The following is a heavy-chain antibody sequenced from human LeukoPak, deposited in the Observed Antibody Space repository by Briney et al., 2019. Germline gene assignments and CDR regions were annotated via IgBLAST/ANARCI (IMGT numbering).Heavy chain of an antibody. Sequence: ASVKVSCKASGGTFSSYAISWVRQAPGQGLEWMGGIIPIFGTANYAQKFQGRVTITTDESTSTAYMELSSLRAEDTAVYYCARGVYCRGGSCAIYYYYMDVWGKGTTVTVSS. V-gene: IGHV1-69*05. CDR3: ARGVYCRGGSCAIYYYYMDV. CDR1: GGTFSSYA. J-gene: IGHJ6*03. CDR2: IIPIFGTA. D-gene: IGHD2-15*01.